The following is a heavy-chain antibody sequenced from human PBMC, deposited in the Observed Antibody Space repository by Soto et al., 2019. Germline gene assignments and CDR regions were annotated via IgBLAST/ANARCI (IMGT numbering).Heavy chain of an antibody. V-gene: IGHV4-39*01. D-gene: IGHD3-10*01. CDR1: GGTIRSSSYY. Sequence: PSETLSLTCTVSGGTIRSSSYYWGWIRQPPGKGLEWIGSIYFSGTTYYNPSLKSRVTISVDTSKNQFSLKLNSVTAADTAVYYCARGDFRSGSYYNPTLNWFDPWGQGILVTVSS. J-gene: IGHJ5*02. CDR3: ARGDFRSGSYYNPTLNWFDP. CDR2: IYFSGTT.